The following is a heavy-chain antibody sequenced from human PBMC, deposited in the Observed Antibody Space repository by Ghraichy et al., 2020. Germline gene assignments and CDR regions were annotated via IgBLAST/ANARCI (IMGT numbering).Heavy chain of an antibody. V-gene: IGHV3-74*01. Sequence: LSLTCAASGFTFSNYWMHWVRQAPGKGLVWVSRVNSDGSATIYADSVRGRFTVSRDNARNTVYLQMNSLTAEETAIYYCARGGIHHGFDSWGRGTVVTVSS. CDR1: GFTFSNYW. CDR2: VNSDGSAT. CDR3: ARGGIHHGFDS. J-gene: IGHJ4*02. D-gene: IGHD3-16*01.